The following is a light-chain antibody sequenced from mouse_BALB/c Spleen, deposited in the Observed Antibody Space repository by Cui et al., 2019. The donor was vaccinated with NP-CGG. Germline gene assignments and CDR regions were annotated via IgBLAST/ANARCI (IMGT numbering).Light chain of an antibody. V-gene: IGLV1*01. Sequence: QAVVTQESALTTSPGETVKLTCRSSTGAVTSSNYANWVQEKPDHLFTGLIGGTNNRVPGVPARFSGSLIGDKAVLTITGAQTEDEAIYFCALWYSNHWLFGGGTKLTVL. CDR2: GTN. CDR1: TGAVTSSNY. J-gene: IGLJ1*01. CDR3: ALWYSNHWL.